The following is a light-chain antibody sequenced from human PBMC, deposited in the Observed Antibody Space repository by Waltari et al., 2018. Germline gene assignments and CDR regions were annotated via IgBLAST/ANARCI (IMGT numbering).Light chain of an antibody. CDR2: AVN. CDR1: TSDIGSHDI. CDR3: CSYAGSTTWV. V-gene: IGLV2-23*02. Sequence: QSALTQPAPMSGSPGQSITVSCTGATSDIGSHDIVSWYQQHPGKAPKLILYAVNRRPSGVSDRFSGSKSGITASLTISGLQAEDEADYYCCSYAGSTTWVFGGGTKLTVL. J-gene: IGLJ3*02.